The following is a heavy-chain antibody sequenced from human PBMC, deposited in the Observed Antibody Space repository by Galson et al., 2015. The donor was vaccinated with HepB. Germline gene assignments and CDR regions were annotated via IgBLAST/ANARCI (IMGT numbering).Heavy chain of an antibody. V-gene: IGHV3-7*01. CDR2: INEDGSEK. CDR3: ARLLVVLDFDP. CDR1: GFTFSRSW. D-gene: IGHD2-2*01. Sequence: SLRLSCAASGFTFSRSWMSWVRQAPGKGLEWVANINEDGSEKHYADSVKGRFTISRDNAKNSLYLQMNSLRAEDTAVYYCARLLVVLDFDPWGQGTLVTVSS. J-gene: IGHJ5*02.